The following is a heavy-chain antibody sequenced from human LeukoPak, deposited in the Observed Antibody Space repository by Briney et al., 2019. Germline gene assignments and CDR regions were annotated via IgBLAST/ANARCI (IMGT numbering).Heavy chain of an antibody. D-gene: IGHD6-6*01. Sequence: QPGGSLRLSCAASGFTFSSYAMSWVRQAPGKGLEWVSAISGSGGSTYYADSVKGRFTISRDNSKNTLYLQMNSLRAEDTAVYYCANLDEGEHSSSPGGYWGQGTLVTVSS. CDR1: GFTFSSYA. CDR3: ANLDEGEHSSSPGGY. J-gene: IGHJ4*02. CDR2: ISGSGGST. V-gene: IGHV3-23*01.